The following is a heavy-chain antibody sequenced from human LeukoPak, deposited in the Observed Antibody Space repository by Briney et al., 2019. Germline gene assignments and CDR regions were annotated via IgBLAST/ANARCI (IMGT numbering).Heavy chain of an antibody. D-gene: IGHD3-22*01. V-gene: IGHV3-23*01. CDR1: GFTFNIYA. J-gene: IGHJ5*02. CDR2: ISGSGDNT. CDR3: AKQHYYGSSGYHGFDP. Sequence: PGGSLRVSCTASGFTFNIYAMSWVRQAPGKGLEWVTGISGSGDNTYYADSVEGRFTISRDNSKKTLYLQMTSLRAEDTAVYYCAKQHYYGSSGYHGFDPWGQGTLVTVSS.